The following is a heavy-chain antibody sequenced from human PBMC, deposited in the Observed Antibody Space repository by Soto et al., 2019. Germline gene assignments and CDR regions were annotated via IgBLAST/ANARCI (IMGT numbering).Heavy chain of an antibody. J-gene: IGHJ4*02. V-gene: IGHV3-23*01. Sequence: EVQLLESGGGLVQPGGSLRLSCAASGFTFSSYAMSWVRQAPGKGLEWVSAISGSGGSTYYADSVKGRFTISRDNSKNTRYLQMNSLRAEDTAVYYCAKDEGSGSALGYWGQGTLVTVCS. D-gene: IGHD3-10*01. CDR1: GFTFSSYA. CDR2: ISGSGGST. CDR3: AKDEGSGSALGY.